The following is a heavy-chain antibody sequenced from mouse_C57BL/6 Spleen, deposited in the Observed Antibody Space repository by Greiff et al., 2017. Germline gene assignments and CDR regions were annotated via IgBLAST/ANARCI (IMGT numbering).Heavy chain of an antibody. J-gene: IGHJ2*01. Sequence: EVQLVESGGGLVQSGRSLRLSCATSGFTFSDFYMEWVRQAPGKGLEWIAASRHKANDYTTEYSATVKGRFIVSRDTSQTVLYLQMNALWAEDAAIYCCARDEGEGGFDYWGQGTTLTVSS. CDR2: SRHKANDYTT. CDR1: GFTFSDFY. CDR3: ARDEGEGGFDY. V-gene: IGHV7-1*01.